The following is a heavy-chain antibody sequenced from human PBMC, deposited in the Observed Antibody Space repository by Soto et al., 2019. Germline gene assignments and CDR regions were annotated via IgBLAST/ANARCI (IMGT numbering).Heavy chain of an antibody. V-gene: IGHV1-3*04. CDR3: ARALSPQWPDNNYDY. CDR1: GYSFTNYG. CDR2: INTGDGNA. Sequence: ASVKVSCKASGYSFTNYGIHWVRQAPGQRPEWMGWINTGDGNAQYSQRFLGRVTISRDTSAMTAYMELTSLRSEDTAVYYCARALSPQWPDNNYDYWGQGTLVTVSS. J-gene: IGHJ4*02. D-gene: IGHD6-19*01.